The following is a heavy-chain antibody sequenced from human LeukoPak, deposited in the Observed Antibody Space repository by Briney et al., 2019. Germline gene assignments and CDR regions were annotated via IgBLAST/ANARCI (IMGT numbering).Heavy chain of an antibody. Sequence: ASVKVSCKASGYTFTSYGISWVRQAPGQGREWMGWISAYNGNTNYAQKLQGRVTMTTDTNTSKDYMEKRRLRSDDRAVYYCARAKEGYCSSTSCYTRAWIDFWGQGTLVTVSS. V-gene: IGHV1-18*01. CDR1: GYTFTSYG. CDR2: ISAYNGNT. J-gene: IGHJ4*02. CDR3: ARAKEGYCSSTSCYTRAWIDF. D-gene: IGHD2-2*02.